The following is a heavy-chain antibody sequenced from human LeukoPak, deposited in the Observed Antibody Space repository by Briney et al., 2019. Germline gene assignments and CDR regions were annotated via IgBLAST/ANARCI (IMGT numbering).Heavy chain of an antibody. D-gene: IGHD3-9*01. CDR3: TRAGERPIRYFDC. V-gene: IGHV1-8*01. CDR1: GYSFSSYD. CDR2: MNPNSGNT. J-gene: IGHJ4*02. Sequence: ASVKVSCKASGYSFSSYDINWVRQATGQGLEWMGWMNPNSGNTGYAQEFQGGVSMTRNTSINTAYMELSSLRSEDTALYFCTRAGERPIRYFDCWGQGTLVTVSS.